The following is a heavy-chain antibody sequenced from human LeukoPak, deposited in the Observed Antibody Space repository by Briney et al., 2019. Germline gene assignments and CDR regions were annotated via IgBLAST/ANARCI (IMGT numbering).Heavy chain of an antibody. CDR1: GFTFSSSW. CDR2: INSDGSST. CDR3: ARDPKYSNSWFFDY. D-gene: IGHD6-13*01. V-gene: IGHV3-74*01. Sequence: GGSLRLSCAASGFTFSSSWMHWVRQAPGKGLVWVSRINSDGSSTSYAASVKGRFTISRDNPNNTLYLQMSSLRAEDTAVYYCARDPKYSNSWFFDYWGQGTLVTVSS. J-gene: IGHJ4*02.